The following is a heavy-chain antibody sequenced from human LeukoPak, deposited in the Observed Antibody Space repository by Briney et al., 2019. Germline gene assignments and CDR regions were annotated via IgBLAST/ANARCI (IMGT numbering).Heavy chain of an antibody. CDR3: AKDAEVEMATTLDY. CDR1: GFTFSSYA. CDR2: ISGSGGNT. J-gene: IGHJ4*02. V-gene: IGHV3-23*01. Sequence: GGSLRLSCAASGFTFSSYAMSWARQAPGKGLEWVSVISGSGGNTYYADSVKGRFTISRDNSKNTLYLQLNSLRAEDTAVYYCAKDAEVEMATTLDYWGQGTLVTVSS. D-gene: IGHD5-24*01.